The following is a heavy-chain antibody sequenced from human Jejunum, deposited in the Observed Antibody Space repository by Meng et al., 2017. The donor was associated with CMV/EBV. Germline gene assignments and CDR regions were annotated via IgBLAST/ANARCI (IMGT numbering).Heavy chain of an antibody. CDR1: TFSNYG. CDR2: INGDGSST. J-gene: IGHJ4*02. CDR3: ARAHCSSTSCYKNFDY. D-gene: IGHD2-2*02. Sequence: TFSNYGMHWVRQAPGKGLVWVSRINGDGSSTNYADSVKGRFTISRDNAKNTLYLQMNSLRADDTAVYYCARAHCSSTSCYKNFDYWGQGTLVTVSS. V-gene: IGHV3-74*01.